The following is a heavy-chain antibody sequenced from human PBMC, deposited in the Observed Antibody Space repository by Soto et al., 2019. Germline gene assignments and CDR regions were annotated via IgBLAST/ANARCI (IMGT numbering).Heavy chain of an antibody. V-gene: IGHV3-30-3*01. J-gene: IGHJ4*02. CDR3: ARDQPLDTAMAPDY. CDR1: GFTFSSYA. CDR2: ISYDGSNK. D-gene: IGHD5-18*01. Sequence: GGSLRLSCAASGFTFSSYAMHWVRQAPGKGLEWVAVISYDGSNKYYADSVKGRFTISRDNSKNTLYLQMNSLRAEDTAVYYCARDQPLDTAMAPDYWGQGTLVTVSS.